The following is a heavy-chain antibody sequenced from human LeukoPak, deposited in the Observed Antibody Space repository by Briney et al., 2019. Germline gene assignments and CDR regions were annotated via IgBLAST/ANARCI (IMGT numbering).Heavy chain of an antibody. CDR1: GGSISSGSYY. J-gene: IGHJ5*02. Sequence: ASQTLSLTCTVSGGSISSGSYYWSWIRQPAGKGLEWIGRIYTSGSTNYNPSLKSRVTISVDTSKNQFSLKLSSVTAADTAVYYCARGVESGPVWFDPWGQGTLVTVSS. CDR3: ARGVESGPVWFDP. V-gene: IGHV4-61*02. CDR2: IYTSGST.